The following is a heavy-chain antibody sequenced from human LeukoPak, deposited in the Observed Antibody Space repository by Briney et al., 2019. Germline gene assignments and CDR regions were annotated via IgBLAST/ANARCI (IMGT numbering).Heavy chain of an antibody. D-gene: IGHD5-18*01. Sequence: GGSLRLSCAASGFTFSSYSMNWVRQAPGKGLEWVSSISSSSSYIYYADSVKGRFTISRDNAKNSLYLQMNSLRAEDTAVYYCARSVQLWFLYYFDYWGQGTLVTVSS. CDR2: ISSSSSYI. CDR3: ARSVQLWFLYYFDY. CDR1: GFTFSSYS. V-gene: IGHV3-21*01. J-gene: IGHJ4*02.